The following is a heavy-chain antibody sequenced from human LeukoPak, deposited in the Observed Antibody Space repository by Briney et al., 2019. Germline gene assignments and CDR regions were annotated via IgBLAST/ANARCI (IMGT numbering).Heavy chain of an antibody. D-gene: IGHD3-22*01. CDR1: GFTFSSYA. J-gene: IGHJ4*02. CDR3: AKDYQSRYFDNSGYPGY. Sequence: GGSLRLSCAASGFTFSSYAMSWVRQAPGKGLEWVSAISSSGGSTYYADSVKGRFTISRDNSRNILSLQMNSLRTEDTAVYYFAKDYQSRYFDNSGYPGYWGQGTLVTVSS. CDR2: ISSSGGST. V-gene: IGHV3-23*01.